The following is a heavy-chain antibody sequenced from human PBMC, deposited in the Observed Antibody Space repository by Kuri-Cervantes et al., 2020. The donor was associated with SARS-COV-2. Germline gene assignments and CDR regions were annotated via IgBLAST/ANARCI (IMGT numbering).Heavy chain of an antibody. V-gene: IGHV3-30*18. Sequence: GESLKISCAASGFTFSSYGMHWVRQAPGKGLEWVAVISYDGSNKYYADSVKGRFTISRDNSKNTLYLQMSSLRAEDTAVYYCVKGPQLRGTGMFLDYWGQGTLVTVSS. D-gene: IGHD2-2*01. J-gene: IGHJ4*02. CDR3: VKGPQLRGTGMFLDY. CDR2: ISYDGSNK. CDR1: GFTFSSYG.